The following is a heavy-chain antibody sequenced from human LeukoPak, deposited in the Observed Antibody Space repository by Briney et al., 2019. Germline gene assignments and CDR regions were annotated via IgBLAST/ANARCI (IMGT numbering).Heavy chain of an antibody. CDR3: ARGDYYGSGSYLIGPLNYYYYYGMDV. CDR1: GCTFSSYD. D-gene: IGHD3-10*01. Sequence: GGSLRLSCAASGCTFSSYDMHWVRQATGKGLEWVSAIGTAGDTYYPGSVKGRFTISRENAKNSLYLQMNSLRAGDTAVYYCARGDYYGSGSYLIGPLNYYYYYGMDVWGQGTTVTVSS. CDR2: IGTAGDT. J-gene: IGHJ6*02. V-gene: IGHV3-13*04.